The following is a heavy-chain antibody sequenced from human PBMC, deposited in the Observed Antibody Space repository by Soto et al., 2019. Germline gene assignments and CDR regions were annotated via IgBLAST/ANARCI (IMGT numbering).Heavy chain of an antibody. CDR1: VCTFTSYG. D-gene: IGHD3-3*01. CDR2: ISAYNGNT. CDR3: ARSGGSYDFWSGYFSYYYYGMDV. J-gene: IGHJ6*02. Sequence: SVKVSCKASVCTFTSYGISWVRQAPGQGLEWMGWISAYNGNTNYAQKLQGRVTMTTDTSTSTAYMELRSLRSDDTAVYYCARSGGSYDFWSGYFSYYYYGMDVWGQETTVTVSS. V-gene: IGHV1-18*01.